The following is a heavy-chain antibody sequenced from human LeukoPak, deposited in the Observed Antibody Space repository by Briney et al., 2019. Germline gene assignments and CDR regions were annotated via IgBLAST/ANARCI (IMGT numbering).Heavy chain of an antibody. CDR3: AKGIRYCSGGSCPIPYYYYGMDV. Sequence: GGSLRLSCAASGFTFSSYAMSWVRQAPGKGLEWVSAISGSGGSTYYADSVKGRFTISRDNSKNTLYLQMNSLRAEDTAVYYCAKGIRYCSGGSCPIPYYYYGMDVWGQGTTVTVSS. J-gene: IGHJ6*02. V-gene: IGHV3-23*01. D-gene: IGHD2-15*01. CDR1: GFTFSSYA. CDR2: ISGSGGST.